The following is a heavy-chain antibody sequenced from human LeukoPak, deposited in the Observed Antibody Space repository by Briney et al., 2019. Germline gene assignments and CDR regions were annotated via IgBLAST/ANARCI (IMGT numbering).Heavy chain of an antibody. J-gene: IGHJ3*02. CDR3: ARDGHRRYHYDSSGREDAFDI. V-gene: IGHV1-46*01. CDR1: GYTFTNNF. Sequence: ASVKVSCKASGYTFTNNFMHWVRQAPGQGLEWMGIINPSGDNTWYAQKLQGRVTMTRDMATSTDYMEVRSLRSDDTAVYYCARDGHRRYHYDSSGREDAFDIWGQGTMVTVSS. D-gene: IGHD3-22*01. CDR2: INPSGDNT.